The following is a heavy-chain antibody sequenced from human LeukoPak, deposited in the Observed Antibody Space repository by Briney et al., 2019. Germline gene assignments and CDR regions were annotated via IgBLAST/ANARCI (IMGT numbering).Heavy chain of an antibody. CDR3: ARDRGRIVLEVSATQYYYYGMDV. V-gene: IGHV1-18*01. CDR1: GYTFTSYG. Sequence: GASVKVSCKASGYTFTSYGISWVRQAPGQGLEWMGWISAYNGNTNYAQKLQGRVTMTTDTSTSTAYMELRSLRSDDTAVYYCARDRGRIVLEVSATQYYYYGMDVWGQGTTVIVSS. D-gene: IGHD2-8*02. CDR2: ISAYNGNT. J-gene: IGHJ6*02.